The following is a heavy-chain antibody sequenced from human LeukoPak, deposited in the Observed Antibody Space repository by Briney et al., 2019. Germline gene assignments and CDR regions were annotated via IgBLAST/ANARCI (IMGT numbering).Heavy chain of an antibody. Sequence: GRSLRLSCAASGFTFSAYGMHWVRQAPGKGLEWVTTIWDDGSNENYADSVKGRFTISRDNSKNTVSLQMNSLRAEDTAVYYCARDGLGDFAAGTSPHYYMDVWGKGTTVTVSS. CDR3: ARDGLGDFAAGTSPHYYMDV. D-gene: IGHD1-7*01. CDR1: GFTFSAYG. CDR2: IWDDGSNE. J-gene: IGHJ6*03. V-gene: IGHV3-33*01.